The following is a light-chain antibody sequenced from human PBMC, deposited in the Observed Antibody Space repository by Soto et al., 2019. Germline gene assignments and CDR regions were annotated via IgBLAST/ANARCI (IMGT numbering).Light chain of an antibody. CDR1: QTISNW. CDR2: DAS. V-gene: IGKV1-5*01. Sequence: DIQITQSPSTLSGSIGDRVTITCRASQTISNWLAWYQQKPGKAPKVLIHDASRLESGVPSRFSGSGSGTEFTLTINNLQPDDFAIYYCRQYDSESTFGQGTKVDI. CDR3: RQYDSEST. J-gene: IGKJ1*01.